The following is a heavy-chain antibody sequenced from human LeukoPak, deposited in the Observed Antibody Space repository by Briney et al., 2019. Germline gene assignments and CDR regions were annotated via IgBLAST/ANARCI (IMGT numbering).Heavy chain of an antibody. J-gene: IGHJ4*02. CDR3: ARAVSGYDVGFDY. CDR2: ISYDGSNK. Sequence: GGSLRLSCAASGFTFSSHAMHWVRQAPGKGLEWVAVISYDGSNKYYADSVKGRFTISRDNSKNTLYLQMNSLRAEDTAVYYCARAVSGYDVGFDYWGQGTLVTVSS. V-gene: IGHV3-30-3*01. CDR1: GFTFSSHA. D-gene: IGHD5-12*01.